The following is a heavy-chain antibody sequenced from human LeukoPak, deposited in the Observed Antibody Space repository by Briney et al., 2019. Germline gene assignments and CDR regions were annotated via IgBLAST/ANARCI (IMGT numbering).Heavy chain of an antibody. Sequence: SETLSLTCTVSGGSISSGSYYWSWIRQPAGKGLEWIGCIYTSGSTNYNPSLKSRVTISVDTSKNQFSLKLSSVTAADTAVYYCARGPLVDEVEPEQPLDYWGQGTLVTVSS. V-gene: IGHV4-61*02. J-gene: IGHJ4*02. CDR3: ARGPLVDEVEPEQPLDY. CDR2: IYTSGST. CDR1: GGSISSGSYY. D-gene: IGHD2-2*01.